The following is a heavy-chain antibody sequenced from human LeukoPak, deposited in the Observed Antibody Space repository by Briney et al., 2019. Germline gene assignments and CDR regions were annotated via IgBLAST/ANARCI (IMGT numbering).Heavy chain of an antibody. J-gene: IGHJ4*02. CDR1: GFTFRSYG. CDR2: IGYDGRDN. V-gene: IGHV3-30*02. CDR3: AKIAAAGTYFDY. Sequence: GGSLRLSCVASGFTFRSYGMHWVRQAPGKGLEWVAFIGYDGRDNFNADSVKGRFTISRDNSKNTVDLQMISLRAEGTAVYYCAKIAAAGTYFDYWGQGTLVTVSS. D-gene: IGHD6-13*01.